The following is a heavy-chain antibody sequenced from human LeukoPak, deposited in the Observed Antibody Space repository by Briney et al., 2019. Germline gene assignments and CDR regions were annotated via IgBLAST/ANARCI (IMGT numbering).Heavy chain of an antibody. D-gene: IGHD6-19*01. Sequence: GGSLRLSCAASGFTFSSYEMNWVRQAPGKGLEWTSYISDGAKTIYYADSVKGRFTISRDNAKNSLYLQMNRLRAEDTAVYYCARDPLYTSGWYYFDYWGQGTLVTVSP. V-gene: IGHV3-48*03. CDR1: GFTFSSYE. CDR3: ARDPLYTSGWYYFDY. CDR2: ISDGAKTI. J-gene: IGHJ4*02.